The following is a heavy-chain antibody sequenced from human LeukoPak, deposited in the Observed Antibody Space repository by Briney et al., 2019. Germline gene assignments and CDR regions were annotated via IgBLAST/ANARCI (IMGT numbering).Heavy chain of an antibody. CDR3: ATALPRAQQLVRSGNYYYGLDV. CDR2: VIPILGIS. D-gene: IGHD6-13*01. Sequence: ASVKVSCKASGGTFRNYDVSWVRQAPGQGLEWMGRVIPILGISNYAQRFQGRVTFTADKSTGTAYMELSSLTSDDTAVYYCATALPRAQQLVRSGNYYYGLDVWGRGNTVTGS. CDR1: GGTFRNYD. J-gene: IGHJ6*02. V-gene: IGHV1-69*04.